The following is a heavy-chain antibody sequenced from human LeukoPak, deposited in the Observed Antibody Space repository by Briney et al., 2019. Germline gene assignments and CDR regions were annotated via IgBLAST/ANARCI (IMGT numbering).Heavy chain of an antibody. Sequence: PGRSLRLSCAAAGFTFSSYARSCVRQAQGKGLEWVSAISGSGGSSYYADSVKGRFTISRDNSKNTLYLQMNSLRAEDTAVYYCAKDQEYSFDYWGQGTLVTVSS. V-gene: IGHV3-23*01. D-gene: IGHD3-10*01. CDR2: ISGSGGSS. CDR1: GFTFSSYA. CDR3: AKDQEYSFDY. J-gene: IGHJ4*02.